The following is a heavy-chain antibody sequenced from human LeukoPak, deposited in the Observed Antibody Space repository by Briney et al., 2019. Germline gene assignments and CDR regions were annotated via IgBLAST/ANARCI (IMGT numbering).Heavy chain of an antibody. V-gene: IGHV3-30*18. D-gene: IGHD2-15*01. CDR2: MSYDGGHK. CDR3: AKGQLVDYGMDV. CDR1: GLTFRSYW. J-gene: IGHJ6*02. Sequence: PGGSLRLSCAASGLTFRSYWMHWVRQAPGKGLEWVAVMSYDGGHKYYADSVKGRFTISRDNSKNTLYLQMNSLRAEDTALYYCAKGQLVDYGMDVWGQGTTVTVSS.